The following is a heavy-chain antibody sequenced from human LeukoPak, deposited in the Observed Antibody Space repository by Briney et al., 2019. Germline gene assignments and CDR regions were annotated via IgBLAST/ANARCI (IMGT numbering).Heavy chain of an antibody. V-gene: IGHV3-11*01. CDR2: MSSSDSTI. Sequence: GGSLRLSCAASGFTFSDYYMSWIRQAPGKGLEWVSYMSSSDSTIYYADSVKGRFTISRDNAKNSLYLQMNSLRSEDTAVYYCASNVWYYGSGSSREFDYWGQGTLVTVSS. CDR1: GFTFSDYY. D-gene: IGHD3-10*01. J-gene: IGHJ4*02. CDR3: ASNVWYYGSGSSREFDY.